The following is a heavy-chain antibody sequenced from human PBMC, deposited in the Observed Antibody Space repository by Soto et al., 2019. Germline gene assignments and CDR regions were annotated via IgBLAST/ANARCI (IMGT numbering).Heavy chain of an antibody. CDR1: GYTFTSYY. CDR3: ARVSPSDTRYGYVGNNWFDP. V-gene: IGHV1-46*03. J-gene: IGHJ5*02. Sequence: QVQLVQSGAEVKKPGASVKVSCKASGYTFTSYYMHWVRQAPGQGLEWMGIINPSGGSTSYAQKFQGRVTMTMETSTSTVYMELSSLRSEDTAVYYCARVSPSDTRYGYVGNNWFDPWGQGTLVTVSS. CDR2: INPSGGST. D-gene: IGHD5-18*01.